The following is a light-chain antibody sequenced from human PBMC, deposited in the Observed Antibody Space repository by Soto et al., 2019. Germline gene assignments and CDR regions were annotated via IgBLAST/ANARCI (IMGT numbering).Light chain of an antibody. V-gene: IGLV2-23*01. Sequence: QSVLTQPASVSGSPGQSITISRTGTSSDVGSYNLVTWYQHHPGKVPKLLIYENIKRPSGVSDRFSGSKSGNTASLTISGLQAEDEADYYCCSYAGSDNWAFGGGTKLTVL. CDR1: SSDVGSYNL. CDR2: ENI. CDR3: CSYAGSDNWA. J-gene: IGLJ3*02.